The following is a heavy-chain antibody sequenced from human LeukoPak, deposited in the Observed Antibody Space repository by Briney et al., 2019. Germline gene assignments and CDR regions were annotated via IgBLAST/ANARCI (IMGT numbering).Heavy chain of an antibody. CDR1: GGSISSGSYY. D-gene: IGHD3-22*01. CDR3: AREVRVRNYYDSSGYYSPFDY. J-gene: IGHJ4*02. CDR2: ISTSGST. V-gene: IGHV4-61*02. Sequence: SETLSLTCTVSGGSISSGSYYWSWIRQTAGKGLEWIGRISTSGSTNYNPSLNSRLSISVDTSKNHFSLKLSSVTAADTAVYYCAREVRVRNYYDSSGYYSPFDYWGQGTLVTVSS.